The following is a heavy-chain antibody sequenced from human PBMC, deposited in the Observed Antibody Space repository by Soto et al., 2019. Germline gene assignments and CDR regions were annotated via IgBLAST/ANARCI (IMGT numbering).Heavy chain of an antibody. J-gene: IGHJ6*02. CDR3: ARNMDYYYGRGSGNGHGV. V-gene: IGHV1-2*02. CDR2: INPKFGDT. CDR1: GYTFTAYH. Sequence: QVRLVQSGAEVKEPGDSVRVSCEASGYTFTAYHIHWVRQAPGQGLEWMGWINPKFGDTGYAQDFQGRVSMTSDMSISTVYMELIRLTSDDKAIYFCARNMDYYYGRGSGNGHGVWGQGTTVTVFS. D-gene: IGHD3-10*02.